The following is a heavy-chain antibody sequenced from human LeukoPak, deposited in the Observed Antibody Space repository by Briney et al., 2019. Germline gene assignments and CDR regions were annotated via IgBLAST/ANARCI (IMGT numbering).Heavy chain of an antibody. CDR3: AREGTHSSGWGGRADQFDY. CDR1: GYTFTSYA. V-gene: IGHV7-4-1*02. Sequence: ASVKVSCKASGYTFTSYAMNWVRQAPGQGLEWMGSINTNTGNPTYAQGFTGRFVFSLDTSVSTAYLQISSLKAEDTAVYYCAREGTHSSGWGGRADQFDYWGQGTLVTVSS. CDR2: INTNTGNP. J-gene: IGHJ4*02. D-gene: IGHD6-19*01.